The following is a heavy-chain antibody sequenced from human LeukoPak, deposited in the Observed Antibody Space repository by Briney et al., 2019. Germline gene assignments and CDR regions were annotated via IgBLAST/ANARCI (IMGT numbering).Heavy chain of an antibody. D-gene: IGHD3-22*01. CDR3: ARVTGYIVEDYFDY. Sequence: SETLSLTCSVSGGSISSYYWSWIRQPPGKGLEWIGYIYYSGSTNYNPSLKSRVTISVDTSKNQFSLRLSSVTAADTAVYYCARVTGYIVEDYFDYWGQGTLVTVSS. J-gene: IGHJ4*02. V-gene: IGHV4-59*01. CDR1: GGSISSYY. CDR2: IYYSGST.